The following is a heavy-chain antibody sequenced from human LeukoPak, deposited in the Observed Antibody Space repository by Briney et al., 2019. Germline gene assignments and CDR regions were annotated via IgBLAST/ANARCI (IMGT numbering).Heavy chain of an antibody. CDR2: ISGSGGST. CDR3: AKLPGSSGYYYFTY. J-gene: IGHJ4*02. D-gene: IGHD3-22*01. Sequence: GGSLRLSCAASGFTFSSYAMSWVRQAPGKGPEWVSAISGSGGSTYYADSVKGRFTISRDNSKNTLYLQMNSLRAEDTAVYYCAKLPGSSGYYYFTYWGQGTLVTVSS. V-gene: IGHV3-23*01. CDR1: GFTFSSYA.